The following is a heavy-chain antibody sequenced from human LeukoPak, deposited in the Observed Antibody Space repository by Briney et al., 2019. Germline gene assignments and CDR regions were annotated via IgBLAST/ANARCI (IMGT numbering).Heavy chain of an antibody. J-gene: IGHJ4*02. CDR3: AKESPSFDF. CDR2: ISGGGDST. CDR1: GFTVSSFS. Sequence: GGSLRLSRAGSGFTVSSFSMGWVRQAPGEGLEWVSVISGGGDSTHYAASVKGRFTISRDNSKNTLYLQMNTLRAEDTAMYYCAKESPSFDFWGLGTLVAVSS. V-gene: IGHV3-23*01.